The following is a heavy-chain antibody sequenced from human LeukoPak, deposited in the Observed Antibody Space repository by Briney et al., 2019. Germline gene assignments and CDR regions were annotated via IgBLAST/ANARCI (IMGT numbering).Heavy chain of an antibody. CDR2: ISGSGDST. CDR3: AKDFGSGWYADDYFDY. Sequence: GGSLRLSCAASGFIFSNHGMNWVRQAPGKGLEWVSTISGSGDSTYYADSVKGRFTTSRDNSKNTLYLQMNSLRAEDTAVYYCAKDFGSGWYADDYFDYWGQGTLVTVSS. D-gene: IGHD6-19*01. CDR1: GFIFSNHG. J-gene: IGHJ4*02. V-gene: IGHV3-23*01.